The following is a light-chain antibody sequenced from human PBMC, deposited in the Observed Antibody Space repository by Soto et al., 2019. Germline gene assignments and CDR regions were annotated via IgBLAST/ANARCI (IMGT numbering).Light chain of an antibody. J-gene: IGKJ3*01. CDR3: QQRRDWLS. CDR2: HTY. Sequence: EILLTQSPATLSLSPGDRATLSCRANQSVGSPLAWYQQKPGQAPRLLIFHTYNRATDIPARFSGSGSETDFTLTISSLEPEDFAVYYCQQRRDWLSFGDGTKIDMK. CDR1: QSVGSP. V-gene: IGKV3-11*01.